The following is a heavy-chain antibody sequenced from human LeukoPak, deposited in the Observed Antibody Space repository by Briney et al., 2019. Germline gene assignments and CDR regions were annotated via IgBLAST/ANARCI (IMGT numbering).Heavy chain of an antibody. Sequence: GGSLRLSCAASGFSVSNNYMTWVRQAPGKGLEWVSVISGDDDRTHYADSVKGRFTTSRDNSKNTLYLQMNSLRDDDTAIYFCARDAGRSGCAHWGPGTLVTVSP. CDR2: ISGDDDRT. CDR3: ARDAGRSGCAH. CDR1: GFSVSNNY. V-gene: IGHV3-53*01. J-gene: IGHJ4*02. D-gene: IGHD3-3*01.